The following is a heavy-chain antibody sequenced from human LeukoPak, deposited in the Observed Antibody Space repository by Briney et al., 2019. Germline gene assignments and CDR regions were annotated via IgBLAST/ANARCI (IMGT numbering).Heavy chain of an antibody. CDR2: SSSNGGST. CDR3: VNQISGWVY. D-gene: IGHD6-19*01. J-gene: IGHJ4*02. V-gene: IGHV3-64D*06. Sequence: PGGSLRLSCSASGFTFSTLSMHWVRQAPGKGLEYVSGSSSNGGSTYYADSVKGRFTISRDNSKNTLYLQMSSLRPEDTAVYYCVNQISGWVYWGRGTLVTVSS. CDR1: GFTFSTLS.